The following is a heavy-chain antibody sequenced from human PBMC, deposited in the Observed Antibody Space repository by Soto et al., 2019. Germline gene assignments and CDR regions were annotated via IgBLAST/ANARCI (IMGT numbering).Heavy chain of an antibody. Sequence: ASVKVSCKASGYTFTGYYMHWVRQAPGQGLEWMGWINPNSGGTNYAQKFQGWVTMTRDTSISTAYMELSRLRSDDTAVYYCARLDWNYVSGAFDIWGQGTMVTVSS. D-gene: IGHD1-7*01. CDR2: INPNSGGT. J-gene: IGHJ3*02. CDR1: GYTFTGYY. CDR3: ARLDWNYVSGAFDI. V-gene: IGHV1-2*04.